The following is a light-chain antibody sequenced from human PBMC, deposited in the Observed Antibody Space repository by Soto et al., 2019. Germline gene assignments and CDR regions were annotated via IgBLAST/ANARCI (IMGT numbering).Light chain of an antibody. Sequence: DVVMTQSPLSLPVTLGQPASISCRSSQSLVYSDGNTYLNWFQQRPGQSPRRLIYKVSNRDSGVPDRFSGSGSVSDFTLKISRVEAEDVGVYYCMQGTYWPLTFGQETKVEIK. J-gene: IGKJ1*01. V-gene: IGKV2-30*01. CDR3: MQGTYWPLT. CDR1: QSLVYSDGNTY. CDR2: KVS.